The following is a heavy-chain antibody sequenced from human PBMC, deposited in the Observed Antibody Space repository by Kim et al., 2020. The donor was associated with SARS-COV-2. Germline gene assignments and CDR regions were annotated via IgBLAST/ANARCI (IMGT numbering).Heavy chain of an antibody. J-gene: IGHJ6*02. CDR2: ISGDGSDT. Sequence: GVSLRLSCAASGFSFVAYGIHWVRQDSGKGLVWVSFISGDGSDTAYADAVKGRFTISRANAKNTVSVQMNLLRGDDTAVYYCTRTLPNFYYCIDVWGQGTTVTVSS. CDR3: TRTLPNFYYCIDV. CDR1: GFSFVAYG. V-gene: IGHV3-74*01.